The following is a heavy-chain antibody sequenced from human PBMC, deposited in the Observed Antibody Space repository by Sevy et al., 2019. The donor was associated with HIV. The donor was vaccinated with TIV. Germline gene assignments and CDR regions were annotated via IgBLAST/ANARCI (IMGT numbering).Heavy chain of an antibody. CDR1: GFTFSSNA. V-gene: IGHV3-23*01. Sequence: GGSLRLSCEASGFTFSSNAMSWVRQAPGKGLEWVSGISGGGGDTFYADSVKGRFTIYRDNSKNTLFLQINSLRAEDTALYYCVKGARYTIPNDAFDIWGQGTMVTVSS. CDR3: VKGARYTIPNDAFDI. J-gene: IGHJ3*02. D-gene: IGHD1-20*01. CDR2: ISGGGGDT.